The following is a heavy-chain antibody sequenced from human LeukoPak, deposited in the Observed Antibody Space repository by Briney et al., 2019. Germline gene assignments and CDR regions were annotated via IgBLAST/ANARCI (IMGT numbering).Heavy chain of an antibody. Sequence: GSLRLSCAASGFTFSSYAMSWVRQAPGKGLEWVSAISGSGGSTYYADSVKGRFTISRDNSKNTLYLPMNSLRAEDTAVYYCAKGISSGSYYLQDYWGQGTLVTVSS. CDR1: GFTFSSYA. J-gene: IGHJ4*02. CDR2: ISGSGGST. V-gene: IGHV3-23*01. CDR3: AKGISSGSYYLQDY. D-gene: IGHD1-26*01.